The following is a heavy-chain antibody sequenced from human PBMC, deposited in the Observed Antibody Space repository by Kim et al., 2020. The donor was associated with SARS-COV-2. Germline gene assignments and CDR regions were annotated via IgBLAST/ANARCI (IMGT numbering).Heavy chain of an antibody. CDR1: GYTFTSYG. CDR2: ISAYNGNT. J-gene: IGHJ6*02. Sequence: ASVKVSCKASGYTFTSYGISWVRQAPGQGLEWMGWISAYNGNTNYAQKLQGRVTMTTDTSTSTAYMELRSLRSDDTAVYYCAREDWNDKIYYYYYGMDVWGQGTTVTVSS. CDR3: AREDWNDKIYYYYYGMDV. V-gene: IGHV1-18*01. D-gene: IGHD1-1*01.